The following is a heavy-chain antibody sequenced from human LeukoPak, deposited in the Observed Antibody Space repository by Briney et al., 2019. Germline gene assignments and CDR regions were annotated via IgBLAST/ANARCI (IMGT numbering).Heavy chain of an antibody. V-gene: IGHV1-69*13. Sequence: GASVTVSCKASGGTFSSYAISWVRQAPGQGLEWMGGIIPIFGTANYAQKFQGRVTITADESTSTAYMELSSLKSEDTAVYYCAREGLDTAMVTFDYWGQGTLVTVSS. D-gene: IGHD5-18*01. CDR2: IIPIFGTA. CDR1: GGTFSSYA. J-gene: IGHJ4*02. CDR3: AREGLDTAMVTFDY.